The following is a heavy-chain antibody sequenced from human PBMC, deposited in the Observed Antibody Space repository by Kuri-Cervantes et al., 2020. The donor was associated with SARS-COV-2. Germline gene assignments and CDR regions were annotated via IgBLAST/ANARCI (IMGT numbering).Heavy chain of an antibody. CDR1: GFSFSDYY. V-gene: IGHV3-11*01. J-gene: IGHJ1*01. CDR3: AKGGTSSSSLYFQH. CDR2: SSSSGSTI. D-gene: IGHD6-6*01. Sequence: GGSLRLSCAASGFSFSDYYMSWVRQAPGKGLEWVSYSSSSGSTIYYADSVKGRFTISRDNAKRSLYLQMNSLRAEDMALYYCAKGGTSSSSLYFQHWGQGTLVTVSS.